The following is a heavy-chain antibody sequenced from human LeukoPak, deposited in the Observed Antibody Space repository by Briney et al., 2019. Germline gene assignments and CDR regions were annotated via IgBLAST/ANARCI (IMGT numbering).Heavy chain of an antibody. V-gene: IGHV3-23*01. CDR1: GFTFSSYA. CDR3: AKVMGATRNYYYYGMDV. D-gene: IGHD1-26*01. CDR2: ISGSGGST. J-gene: IGHJ6*02. Sequence: PGGSLRLSCVASGFTFSSYAMSWVRQAPGKGLEWVSAISGSGGSTYYADSVKGRFTISRDNSKNTLYLQMNSLRAEDTAVYYCAKVMGATRNYYYYGMDVWGQGTTVTVSS.